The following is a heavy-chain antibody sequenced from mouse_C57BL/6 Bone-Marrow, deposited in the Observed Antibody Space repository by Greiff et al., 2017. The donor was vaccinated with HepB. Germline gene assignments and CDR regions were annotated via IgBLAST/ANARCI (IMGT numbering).Heavy chain of an antibody. CDR3: ARHDNGYNPGWFAY. CDR2: ISNGGGRT. J-gene: IGHJ3*01. Sequence: EVKLVESGGGLVQPGGSLKLSCAASGFTFSDYYMYWVRQTPEKRLEWVAYISNGGGRTYYPDTVKGRFTISRDNAKNTLYLQMSRLKSEDTAMYYGARHDNGYNPGWFAYWGQGTLVTVSA. V-gene: IGHV5-12*01. D-gene: IGHD2-2*01. CDR1: GFTFSDYY.